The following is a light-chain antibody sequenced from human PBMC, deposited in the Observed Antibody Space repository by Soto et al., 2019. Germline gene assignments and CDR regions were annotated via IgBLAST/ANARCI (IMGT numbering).Light chain of an antibody. CDR2: DAS. J-gene: IGKJ5*01. Sequence: EIVLTQSPGTLSLSPGERATLSCRASESVSSSHIAWYQQKPGQAPRLLIYDASNRATGIPARFSGSGSGTDFTLTISSLEPEDFAVYYCQQRSNTFGQGTRLEI. CDR3: QQRSNT. V-gene: IGKV3D-20*02. CDR1: ESVSSSH.